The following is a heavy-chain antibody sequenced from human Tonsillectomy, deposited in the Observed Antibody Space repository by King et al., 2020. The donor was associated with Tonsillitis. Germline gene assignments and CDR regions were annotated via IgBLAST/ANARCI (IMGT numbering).Heavy chain of an antibody. Sequence: VQLQQWGAGLLKPSETLSLTCAVYGGSFSAYYWSWIRQPPGKGLEWIGESNHYGSTNYNPSLKSRVTISADTSKNQFSLKLSSVTAADTAVYYCAWGRFDILTGYYNFYWAQGPLVTVSS. V-gene: IGHV4-34*01. CDR2: SNHYGST. CDR1: GGSFSAYY. D-gene: IGHD3-9*01. J-gene: IGHJ1*01. CDR3: AWGRFDILTGYYNFY.